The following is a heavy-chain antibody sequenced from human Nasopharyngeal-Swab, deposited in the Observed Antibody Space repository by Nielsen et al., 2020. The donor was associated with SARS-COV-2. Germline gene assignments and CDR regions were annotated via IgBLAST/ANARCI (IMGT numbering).Heavy chain of an antibody. Sequence: SETLSLTCTVSGGSISSSSYYWGWIRQPPGKGLEWIGSIYYSGSTYYNPSLKSRVTISVDTSKNQFSLKLSSVTAADTAVYYCAKDTKYYGMDVWGQGTTVTVSS. CDR1: GGSISSSSYY. D-gene: IGHD2-2*01. V-gene: IGHV4-39*02. CDR2: IYYSGST. CDR3: AKDTKYYGMDV. J-gene: IGHJ6*02.